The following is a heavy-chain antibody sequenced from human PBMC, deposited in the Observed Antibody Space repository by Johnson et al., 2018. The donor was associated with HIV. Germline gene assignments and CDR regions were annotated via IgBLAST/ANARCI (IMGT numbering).Heavy chain of an antibody. CDR1: GFTFSSYG. Sequence: QMLLVESGGGVVQPGRSLRLSCAASGFTFSSYGMHWVRQAPGKGLEWLAVISYDGSNNYYADSVKGRFTISRANSKITLYLQINSLRAEDTAVYYCAKDGGARGSSWYEGVFDIWGQGTMVTVSS. J-gene: IGHJ3*02. D-gene: IGHD6-13*01. CDR2: ISYDGSNN. V-gene: IGHV3-30*18. CDR3: AKDGGARGSSWYEGVFDI.